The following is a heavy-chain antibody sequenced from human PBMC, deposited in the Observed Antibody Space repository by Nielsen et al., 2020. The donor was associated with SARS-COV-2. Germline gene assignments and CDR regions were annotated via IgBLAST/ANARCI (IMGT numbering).Heavy chain of an antibody. V-gene: IGHV1-18*04. Sequence: ASVKVSCKASGYTFTNYGISWVRQAPGQGLEWLGWTSGYNGNTNYTQKLQGRVTMTTDTSTSTAYMELRSLTSDDTAVYFCARDFGSYGMDVWGQGTTVTVSS. D-gene: IGHD3-3*01. CDR1: GYTFTNYG. CDR3: ARDFGSYGMDV. CDR2: TSGYNGNT. J-gene: IGHJ6*02.